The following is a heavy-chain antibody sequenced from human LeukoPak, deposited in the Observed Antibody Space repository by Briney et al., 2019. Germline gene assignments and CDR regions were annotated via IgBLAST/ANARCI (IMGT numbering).Heavy chain of an antibody. CDR1: GFTFSSYS. CDR3: AQEPSYKSIYYFDH. V-gene: IGHV3-23*01. CDR2: IGGSGGTT. Sequence: QPGGSLRLSCTASGFTFSSYSINWVRQSPGKGLEWVSAIGGSGGTTYYADSVKGRFTISRDDSKNTLYLQMNSLRAEDTAVYYCAQEPSYKSIYYFDHWGQGTLVTVSS. D-gene: IGHD1-14*01. J-gene: IGHJ4*02.